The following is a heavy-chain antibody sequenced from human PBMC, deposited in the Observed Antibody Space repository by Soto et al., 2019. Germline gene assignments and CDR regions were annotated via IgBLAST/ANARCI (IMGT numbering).Heavy chain of an antibody. Sequence: GGSLRLSCAASGFTFSSYSMNWVRQAPGKGLEWVSYISGSGGSTYYADSVKGRFTISRDNSKNTLYLQMNSLRAEDTAVYYCAKEGEHSSGWANFDYWGQGTLVTVSS. CDR2: ISGSGGST. D-gene: IGHD6-19*01. CDR3: AKEGEHSSGWANFDY. CDR1: GFTFSSYS. V-gene: IGHV3-23*01. J-gene: IGHJ4*02.